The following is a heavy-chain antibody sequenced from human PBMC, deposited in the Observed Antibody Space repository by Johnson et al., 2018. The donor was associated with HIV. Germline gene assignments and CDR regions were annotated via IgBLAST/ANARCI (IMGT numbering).Heavy chain of an antibody. D-gene: IGHD3-22*01. CDR3: ARKLSYYDITGYYGDAFDI. Sequence: VQLVESGGGLVQPGRSLRLSCAASGFTFDDYAMHWVRQAPGKGLEWVSGISWNSGSIGYAASVKGRFTISRDNAKNSLYLQMNSLRAEDTALYYCARKLSYYDITGYYGDAFDIWGQGTMVTVSS. CDR2: ISWNSGSI. V-gene: IGHV3-9*01. CDR1: GFTFDDYA. J-gene: IGHJ3*02.